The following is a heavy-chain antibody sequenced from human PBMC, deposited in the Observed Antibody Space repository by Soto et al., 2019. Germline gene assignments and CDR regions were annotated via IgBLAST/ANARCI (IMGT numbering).Heavy chain of an antibody. Sequence: QFQLLHSGAEVTRPGAPGKVSCRASGYGFIIHYINWVRRAPGQGLGGMGFFNPSGGSATLAQKFQGRVTMTRDTSTTTVYMELSSLRSEDAAVYYCARDYLSSKLSLSYFDFWGQGTLVTVSS. D-gene: IGHD2-2*01. CDR1: GYGFIIHY. CDR2: FNPSGGSA. V-gene: IGHV1-46*01. J-gene: IGHJ4*02. CDR3: ARDYLSSKLSLSYFDF.